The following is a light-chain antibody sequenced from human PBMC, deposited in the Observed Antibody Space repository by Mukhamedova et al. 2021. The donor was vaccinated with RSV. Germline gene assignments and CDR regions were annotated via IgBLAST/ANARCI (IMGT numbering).Light chain of an antibody. Sequence: KRPSGIPERFSGSNSGNTATLTISGTQARDEADYYCQTWVYRSTHVIFGGGTKLTVL. V-gene: IGLV3-1*01. CDR3: QTWVYRSTHVI. J-gene: IGLJ2*01.